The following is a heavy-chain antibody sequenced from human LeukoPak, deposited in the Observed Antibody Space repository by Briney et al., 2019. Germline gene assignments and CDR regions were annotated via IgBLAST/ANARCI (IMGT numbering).Heavy chain of an antibody. D-gene: IGHD6-6*01. Sequence: SETLSLTCAVYGGSFSGYYWSWIRQPPGKGLEWIGEINHSGSTNYNPSLKSRVTISVDTSKNQFSLKLSSVTAADTAVYYCARRSIAARGRAFDIWGQGTMVTVSS. CDR1: GGSFSGYY. CDR3: ARRSIAARGRAFDI. CDR2: INHSGST. J-gene: IGHJ3*02. V-gene: IGHV4-34*01.